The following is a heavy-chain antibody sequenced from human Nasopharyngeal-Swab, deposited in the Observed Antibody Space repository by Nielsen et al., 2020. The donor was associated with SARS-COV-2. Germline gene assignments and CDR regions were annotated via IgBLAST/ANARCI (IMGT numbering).Heavy chain of an antibody. CDR1: GFTFSSYA. Sequence: GESLKISCAASGFTFSSYAMSWVRQAPGKGLEWVSAISGSGGSTYYADSVKGRFTISRDNAKNSLYLQMNSLRAEDTAVYYCARDGMWAIAAAGGFDYWGQGTLVTVSS. J-gene: IGHJ4*02. CDR2: ISGSGGST. V-gene: IGHV3-23*01. D-gene: IGHD6-13*01. CDR3: ARDGMWAIAAAGGFDY.